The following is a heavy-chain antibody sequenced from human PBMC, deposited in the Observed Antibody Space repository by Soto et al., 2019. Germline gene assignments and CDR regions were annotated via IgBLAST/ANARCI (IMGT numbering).Heavy chain of an antibody. Sequence: QVQLVQSGAEVKKPGSSVKVSCKASGGIFSTYAISWLRRAPGQGLEWMGGIIPIFGTPNYAPRFQGRVTITAAESTSTAYMERSRLRSEDTAVYYCARNRDDDGSGNYYNRIDFWGQGTLVTVSS. CDR2: IIPIFGTP. CDR1: GGIFSTYA. V-gene: IGHV1-69*01. D-gene: IGHD3-10*01. CDR3: ARNRDDDGSGNYYNRIDF. J-gene: IGHJ4*02.